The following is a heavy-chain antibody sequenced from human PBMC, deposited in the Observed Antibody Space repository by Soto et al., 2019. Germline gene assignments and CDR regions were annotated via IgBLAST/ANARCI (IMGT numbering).Heavy chain of an antibody. V-gene: IGHV1-46*01. CDR1: GYTFTASY. D-gene: IGHD1-26*01. CDR3: ARDSGHYYRSDAFDI. CDR2: IDPSGGST. Sequence: ASVKVSCKASGYTFTASYMHWVRQAPGQGLEWMGIIDPSGGSTSNSQKFQGRVTMTRDTSTSTVYMELNSLRSEDTAVFYCARDSGHYYRSDAFDIWGQGTMVT. J-gene: IGHJ3*02.